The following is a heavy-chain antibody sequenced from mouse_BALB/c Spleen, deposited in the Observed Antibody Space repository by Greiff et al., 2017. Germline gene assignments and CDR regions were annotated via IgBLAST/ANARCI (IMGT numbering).Heavy chain of an antibody. D-gene: IGHD1-1*01. V-gene: IGHV14-3*02. CDR2: IDPANGNT. CDR1: GFNIKDTY. CDR3: ANYGSRKYYFDY. Sequence: EVKLMESGAELVKPGASVKLSCTASGFNIKDTYMHWVKQRPEQGLEWIGRIDPANGNTKYDPKFQGKATITADTSSNTAYLQLSSLTSEDTAVYYCANYGSRKYYFDYWGQGTTLTVSS. J-gene: IGHJ2*01.